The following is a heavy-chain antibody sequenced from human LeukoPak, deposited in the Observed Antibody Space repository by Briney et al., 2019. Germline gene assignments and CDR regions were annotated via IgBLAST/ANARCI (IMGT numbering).Heavy chain of an antibody. V-gene: IGHV3-53*01. CDR3: ATESYGGA. CDR1: GFTFSSCA. Sequence: PGGSLRLSCAASGFTFSSCAMTWVRQAPGKGLEWVSVTYSSGSTHYADSVKGRFTISRDSSKNTLYLQMNSLRAEDTAVYYCATESYGGAWGQGTLVTVSS. J-gene: IGHJ4*02. CDR2: TYSSGST. D-gene: IGHD1-26*01.